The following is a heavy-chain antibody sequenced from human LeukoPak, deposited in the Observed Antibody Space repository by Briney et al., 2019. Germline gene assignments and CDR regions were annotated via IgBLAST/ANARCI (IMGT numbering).Heavy chain of an antibody. Sequence: ASVKVSCKASGYTFTGYYMHWVRQAPGQGLEWMGWINPNSGGTKYAQKFQGRVTVTRDTSISTAYMELNSLASDETDVYYSARDGANSGYDSWGQGALVTVSS. D-gene: IGHD5-12*01. CDR2: INPNSGGT. CDR3: ARDGANSGYDS. V-gene: IGHV1-2*02. CDR1: GYTFTGYY. J-gene: IGHJ5*02.